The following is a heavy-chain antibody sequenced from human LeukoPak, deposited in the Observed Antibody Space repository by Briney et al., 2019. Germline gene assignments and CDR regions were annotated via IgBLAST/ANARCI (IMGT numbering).Heavy chain of an antibody. CDR2: MNPNSGNT. CDR1: GYTFTIYD. CDR3: ARTYYYGSGSYPPDY. Sequence: ASVKVSCKASGYTFTIYDINWVRQATGQGPEWMGWMNPNSGNTGYAQKFQGRVTITRNTSISTAYMELSSLRSEDTAVYYCARTYYYGSGSYPPDYWGQGTLVTVSS. V-gene: IGHV1-8*03. J-gene: IGHJ4*02. D-gene: IGHD3-10*01.